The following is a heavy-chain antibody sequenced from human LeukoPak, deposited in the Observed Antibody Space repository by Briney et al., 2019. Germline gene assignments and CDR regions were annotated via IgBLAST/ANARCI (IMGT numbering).Heavy chain of an antibody. J-gene: IGHJ4*02. CDR3: AKNGLWFGESFDY. D-gene: IGHD3-10*01. CDR2: IYSGGST. Sequence: GGSLRLSCAASGFTVSSNYMSWVRQAPGKGLEWVSVIYSGGSTYYADSVKGRFTISRDNSKNTLYLQMNSLRAEDTAVYYCAKNGLWFGESFDYWGQGTLVTVSS. V-gene: IGHV3-53*01. CDR1: GFTVSSNY.